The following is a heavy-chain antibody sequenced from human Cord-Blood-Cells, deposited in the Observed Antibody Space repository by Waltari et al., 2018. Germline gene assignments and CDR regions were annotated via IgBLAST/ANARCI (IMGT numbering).Heavy chain of an antibody. V-gene: IGHV2-5*02. CDR2: IYWDDDR. CDR1: GFSLSTSGVG. CDR3: AHSSSGWGFDY. Sequence: QLTLKESGPTLVKPTQTPTLTCTFSGFSLSTSGVGVGWFRQPPGKPLELLALIYWDDDRRYSPSLKSRLTITKDTSKNQVVLTMTNMDPVDTATYYCAHSSSGWGFDYWGQGTLVTVSS. D-gene: IGHD6-19*01. J-gene: IGHJ4*02.